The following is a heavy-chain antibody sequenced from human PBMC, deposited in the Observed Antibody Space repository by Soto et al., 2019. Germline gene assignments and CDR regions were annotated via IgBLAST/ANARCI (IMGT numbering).Heavy chain of an antibody. Sequence: ASVKVSCKASGYTFTGYYMHWVRQAPGQGLEWMGWINPNSGGTNYAQKFQGRVTMTRDTSISTAYMELSRLRSDDTAVYYCARATDVLRFLEWLPDYWGQGTLVTVSS. D-gene: IGHD3-3*01. CDR3: ARATDVLRFLEWLPDY. CDR2: INPNSGGT. J-gene: IGHJ4*02. CDR1: GYTFTGYY. V-gene: IGHV1-2*02.